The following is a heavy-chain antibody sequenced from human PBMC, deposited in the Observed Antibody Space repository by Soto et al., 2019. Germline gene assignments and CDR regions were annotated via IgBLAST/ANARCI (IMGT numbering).Heavy chain of an antibody. CDR3: PRGDDGRDRDYSGLGD. J-gene: IGHJ6*02. Sequence: PSETLSLTCTVSGGSISSDNYHWTWIRQSPGKGLEWIGYIYYSGSIFYNPSFNSRVTISVDTSKNKFSLQQSSVTSADTAVHVCPRGDDGRDRDYSGLGDCGQGTRVTV. V-gene: IGHV4-30-4*08. CDR2: IYYSGSI. D-gene: IGHD2-21*01. CDR1: GGSISSDNYH.